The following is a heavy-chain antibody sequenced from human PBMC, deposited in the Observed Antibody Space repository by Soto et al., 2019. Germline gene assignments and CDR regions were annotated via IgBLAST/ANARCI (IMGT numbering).Heavy chain of an antibody. J-gene: IGHJ4*02. V-gene: IGHV4-4*02. CDR3: ASRDPGTSVDY. D-gene: IGHD1-7*01. Sequence: SETLSLTCAVSGGSFTSNNWWTWVRQPPGQGLEWIGEIYRTGSTNYNPSLKSRVTISLDKSENQFSLKVTSPTAADTAVYYCASRDPGTSVDYWGQGTLVTVSS. CDR1: GGSFTSNNW. CDR2: IYRTGST.